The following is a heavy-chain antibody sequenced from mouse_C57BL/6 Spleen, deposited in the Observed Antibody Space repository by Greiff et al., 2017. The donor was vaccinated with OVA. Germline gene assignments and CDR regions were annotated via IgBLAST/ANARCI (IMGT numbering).Heavy chain of an antibody. V-gene: IGHV2-5*01. Sequence: VKLVESGPGLVQPSQSLSITCTVSGFSLTSYGVHWVRQSPGKGLEWLGVIWRGGSTDYNAAFMSRLSITKDNSKSQVFFKMNSLQADDTAIYYCAKIRHDGYYRDYAMDYWGQGTSVTVSS. CDR2: IWRGGST. CDR3: AKIRHDGYYRDYAMDY. D-gene: IGHD2-3*01. J-gene: IGHJ4*01. CDR1: GFSLTSYG.